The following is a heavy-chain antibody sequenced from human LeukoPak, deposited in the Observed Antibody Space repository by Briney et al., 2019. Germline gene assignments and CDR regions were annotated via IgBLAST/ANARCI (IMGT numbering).Heavy chain of an antibody. J-gene: IGHJ4*02. V-gene: IGHV4-59*08. CDR1: GDSINSYY. CDR2: IYYSGNT. CDR3: ARRKAKTPNYFDY. Sequence: SETLSLTCTVSGDSINSYYWTWIRQPPGKGLEWIGYIYYSGNTNYNPSLKSRVTISLDTSKNQFSLKLTSVTAADTAMYYCARRKAKTPNYFDYWGQGALVTVSS.